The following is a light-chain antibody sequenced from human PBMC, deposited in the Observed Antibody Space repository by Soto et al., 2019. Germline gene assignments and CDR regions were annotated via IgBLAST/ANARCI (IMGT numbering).Light chain of an antibody. CDR1: QSVSSY. J-gene: IGKJ4*01. Sequence: EIVLTQSPATLSLSPGERATLSCRASQSVSSYLAWYQQKPGQAPRLLIYDASNRATGIPARFSGSGSGTDFTLTISSLEPEDFAVYYCQQRSNWHPPNLGGGTKVDIK. CDR3: QQRSNWHPPN. CDR2: DAS. V-gene: IGKV3-11*01.